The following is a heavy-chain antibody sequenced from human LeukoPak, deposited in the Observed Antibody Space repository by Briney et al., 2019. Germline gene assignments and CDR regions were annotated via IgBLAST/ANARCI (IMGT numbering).Heavy chain of an antibody. Sequence: GASVKVSCKASGYTFTSYYMHWVRQAPGQGLEWMGIINPSGGGTNYAQRFQGRVTMTRDTSTSTVYMELSSLRSEDTAVYFCARASQRYFDFDYWGQGPLVTVSS. V-gene: IGHV1-46*01. CDR3: ARASQRYFDFDY. CDR2: INPSGGGT. D-gene: IGHD3-9*01. J-gene: IGHJ4*02. CDR1: GYTFTSYY.